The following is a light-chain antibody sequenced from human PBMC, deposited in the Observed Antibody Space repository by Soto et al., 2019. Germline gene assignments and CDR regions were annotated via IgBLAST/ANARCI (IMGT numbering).Light chain of an antibody. V-gene: IGKV3-20*01. CDR2: DVS. J-gene: IGKJ1*01. Sequence: EIVLTQSPGTLSLSPGERATLACRSSHSVSSNYLAWYQQKPGQAPRLLIYDVSSRATGIPDRFSGSGSGTDFTLTISRLEPVDFAVYYCQQYYSTPPTFEQVTKVEIQ. CDR3: QQYYSTPPT. CDR1: HSVSSNY.